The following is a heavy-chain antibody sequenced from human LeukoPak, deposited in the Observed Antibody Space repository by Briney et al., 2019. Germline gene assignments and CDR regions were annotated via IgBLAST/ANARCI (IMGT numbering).Heavy chain of an antibody. CDR2: IYYSGST. Sequence: PSETLSLTCTVSGGSISSYYWSWIRQPPGKGLEWIGYIYYSGSTNYNPSLKSRVTISVDTSKNQFSLKLSSVTAADAAVYYCARGLRLGELSSYWGQGTLVTVSS. V-gene: IGHV4-59*01. D-gene: IGHD3-16*02. J-gene: IGHJ4*02. CDR3: ARGLRLGELSSY. CDR1: GGSISSYY.